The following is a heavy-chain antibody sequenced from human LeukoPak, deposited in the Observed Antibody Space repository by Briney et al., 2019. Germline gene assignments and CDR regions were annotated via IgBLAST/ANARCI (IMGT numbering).Heavy chain of an antibody. V-gene: IGHV3-23*01. D-gene: IGHD2-15*01. J-gene: IGHJ4*02. CDR2: IFGSGGSA. CDR3: AKTTTGYSSGRYPAWPIDY. Sequence: GGSLRLSCAASGFTFGSYAMYWVRQAPGKGLEWVSGIFGSGGSAHYADSVKGRFTISRGNSKNTVYLQMDSLRAEDTATYYCAKTTTGYSSGRYPAWPIDYWGQGTLVTVSS. CDR1: GFTFGSYA.